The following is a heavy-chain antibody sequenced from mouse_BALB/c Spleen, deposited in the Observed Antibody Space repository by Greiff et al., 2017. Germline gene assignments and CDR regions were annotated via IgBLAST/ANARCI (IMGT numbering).Heavy chain of an antibody. J-gene: IGHJ2*01. CDR2: IWTGGGT. CDR3: VREPGLDY. V-gene: IGHV2-9-2*01. CDR1: GFSLTSYD. Sequence: QVQLKESGPGLVAPSQSLSITCTVSGFSLTSYDISWIRQPPGKGLEWLGVIWTGGGTNYNSAFMSRLSISKDNSKSQVFLKMNSLQTDDTAIYYCVREPGLDYWGQGTTLTVSS. D-gene: IGHD3-1*01.